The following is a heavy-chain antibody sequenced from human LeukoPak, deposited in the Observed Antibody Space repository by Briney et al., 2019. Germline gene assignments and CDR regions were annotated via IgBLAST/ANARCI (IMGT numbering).Heavy chain of an antibody. CDR2: IYWDDAK. D-gene: IGHD1-1*01. CDR3: AHRPDNWNDVGRSGWFDP. J-gene: IGHJ5*02. CDR1: GFSLSTNGLG. V-gene: IGHV2-5*02. Sequence: SGPTLVKPTQTLTLTCTFSGFSLSTNGLGVGWIRQPPGKALEWLALIYWDDAKPYSPSLKSRLTITKDTSKNQVVLTMTNMDPVDTATYYCAHRPDNWNDVGRSGWFDPWGQGTLVTVSS.